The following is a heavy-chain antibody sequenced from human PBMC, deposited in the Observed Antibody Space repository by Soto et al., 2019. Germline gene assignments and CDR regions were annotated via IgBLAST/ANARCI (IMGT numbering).Heavy chain of an antibody. J-gene: IGHJ4*02. CDR2: ISDSGGYI. V-gene: IGHV3-21*01. CDR1: GFTFSSYS. Sequence: GGSLRLSCAASGFTFSSYSMDWVRQAPGKGLEWVSSISDSGGYIYYADSVKGRLTISRANAKNSLFLQMDSLRVEDTAVYYCAREGGPGFGELLVWGQGALVTVSS. D-gene: IGHD3-10*01. CDR3: AREGGPGFGELLV.